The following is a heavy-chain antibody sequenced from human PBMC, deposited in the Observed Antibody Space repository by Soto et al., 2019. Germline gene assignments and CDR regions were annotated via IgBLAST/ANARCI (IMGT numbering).Heavy chain of an antibody. CDR1: GFTFSSYW. J-gene: IGHJ4*02. CDR3: VRTSLVVAAATREDY. CDR2: INSDGSST. Sequence: GGSLRLSCAACGFTFSSYWMHCVRQAPGKGLVWGSRINSDGSSTSYADSVKGRFTISRDNAKNTLYLQMNSLRAEDTAVYYCVRTSLVVAAATREDYWGQGTLVTVSS. V-gene: IGHV3-74*01. D-gene: IGHD2-15*01.